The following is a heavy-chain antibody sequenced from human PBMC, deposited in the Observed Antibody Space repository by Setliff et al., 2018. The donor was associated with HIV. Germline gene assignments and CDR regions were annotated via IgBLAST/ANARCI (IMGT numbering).Heavy chain of an antibody. CDR3: AKDITSHGMDV. CDR2: IRYDESDK. J-gene: IGHJ6*02. Sequence: GGSLRLSCAASGFTFSTYWMIWVRQAPGKGLEWVTFIRYDESDKDYADSVKGRFTISRDNSGNTLYLEMNSLTTDDTAVYFCAKDITSHGMDVWGQGTTVTVSS. V-gene: IGHV3-30*02. CDR1: GFTFSTYW. D-gene: IGHD3-16*01.